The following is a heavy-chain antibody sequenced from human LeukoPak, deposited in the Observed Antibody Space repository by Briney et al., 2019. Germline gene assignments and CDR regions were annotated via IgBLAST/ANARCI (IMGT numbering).Heavy chain of an antibody. CDR3: ARTDGTLGYCSGGSCYSPWFDP. Sequence: GRSLRLSCAASGFTFSSYGMHWVRQAPGKGLEWVAVIWYDGSNKYYADSVKGRFTISRDNSKNTLYLQMNSLRAEDTAVYYYARTDGTLGYCSGGSCYSPWFDPWGQGTLVTVSS. V-gene: IGHV3-33*01. J-gene: IGHJ5*02. CDR1: GFTFSSYG. D-gene: IGHD2-15*01. CDR2: IWYDGSNK.